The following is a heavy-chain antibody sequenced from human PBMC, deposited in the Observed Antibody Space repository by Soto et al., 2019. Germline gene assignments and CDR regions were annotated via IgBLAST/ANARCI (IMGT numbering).Heavy chain of an antibody. J-gene: IGHJ4*03. CDR2: ISYDGSNK. CDR1: GFTFSSYG. V-gene: IGHV3-30*18. D-gene: IGHD4-4*01. CDR3: AKLAVTIYNFDY. Sequence: PGGSLRLSCAASGFTFSSYGMHWVRQAPGKGLEWVAVISYDGSNKYYADSVKGRFTISRDNSKNTLYPQMNSLRAEDTAVYYCAKLAVTIYNFDYWGQGTPVTVSS.